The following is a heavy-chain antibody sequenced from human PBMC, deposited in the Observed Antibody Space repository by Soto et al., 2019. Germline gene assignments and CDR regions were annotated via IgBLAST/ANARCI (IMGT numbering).Heavy chain of an antibody. J-gene: IGHJ6*02. CDR3: ARDPGIAGAGTDYYYYYGMDV. D-gene: IGHD6-19*01. Sequence: SETLSLTCTVSGGSISSYYWSWIRQPAGKGLEWIGRIYTSGSTNYNPSLKSRVTMSVDTSKNQFSLKLSSVTAADTAVYYCARDPGIAGAGTDYYYYYGMDVWGQGTTVTVSS. V-gene: IGHV4-4*07. CDR2: IYTSGST. CDR1: GGSISSYY.